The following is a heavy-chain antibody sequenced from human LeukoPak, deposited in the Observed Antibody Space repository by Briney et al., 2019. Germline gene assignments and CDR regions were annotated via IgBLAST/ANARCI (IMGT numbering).Heavy chain of an antibody. CDR1: GYTFTGYY. D-gene: IGHD6-6*01. CDR2: INPNSGGT. J-gene: IGHJ6*03. Sequence: ASVKVSCKASGYTFTGYYMHWVRQAPGQGLEWMGWINPNSGGTNYAQKFQGRVTMTRDTSISTAYMELSRLRSDDTAVYYCARGGTARGSSGDYYYYYYMDVWGKGTTVTVSS. V-gene: IGHV1-2*02. CDR3: ARGGTARGSSGDYYYYYYMDV.